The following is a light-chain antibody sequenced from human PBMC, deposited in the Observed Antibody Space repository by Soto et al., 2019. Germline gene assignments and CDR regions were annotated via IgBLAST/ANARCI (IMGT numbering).Light chain of an antibody. CDR3: SSSTTSTTRV. V-gene: IGLV2-14*03. J-gene: IGLJ1*01. CDR2: DVS. CDR1: SSDVGAYNS. Sequence: QSALTQPASVSGSPGQSITLFCTGTSSDVGAYNSVSWHQQHPGKAPKLIIYDVSTRPSGVSNRFSGSKSGNTASLTISGLQAEDEADYYCSSSTTSTTRVFGTGTKLTVL.